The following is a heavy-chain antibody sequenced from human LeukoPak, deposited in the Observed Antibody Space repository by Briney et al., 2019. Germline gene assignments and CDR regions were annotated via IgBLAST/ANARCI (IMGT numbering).Heavy chain of an antibody. Sequence: GGSLRLSCAASGFTFNNYAMNWVRQAPGKGLEWVAVISYDGSNKYYADSVKGRFTISRDNSKNTMYLQMNSLRAEDTAVYYCARELYDFWSDPSLDYWGQGTLVTVSS. J-gene: IGHJ4*02. CDR2: ISYDGSNK. V-gene: IGHV3-30-3*01. CDR3: ARELYDFWSDPSLDY. D-gene: IGHD3-3*01. CDR1: GFTFNNYA.